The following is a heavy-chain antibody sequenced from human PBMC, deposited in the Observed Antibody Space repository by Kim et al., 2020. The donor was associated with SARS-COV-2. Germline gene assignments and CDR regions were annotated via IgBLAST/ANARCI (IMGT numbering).Heavy chain of an antibody. D-gene: IGHD6-13*01. J-gene: IGHJ4*02. CDR1: GGSISSYY. CDR3: ARGRTDSRYFDY. Sequence: SETLCLTCTVSGGSISSYYWSWIRQPPGKGLRWIGYIYYSGSTNYNPSLNSRVTISVDTSKNQFSLKLSSVTAADTAVYYCARGRTDSRYFDYWGQGILV. CDR2: IYYSGST. V-gene: IGHV4-59*01.